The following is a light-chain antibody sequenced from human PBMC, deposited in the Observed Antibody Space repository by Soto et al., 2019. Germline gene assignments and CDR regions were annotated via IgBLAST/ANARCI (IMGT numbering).Light chain of an antibody. CDR1: QSISSY. V-gene: IGKV3-11*01. Sequence: EIVLTQSPATLSLSPGERATLSCRASQSISSYLAWYQQKPGQAPRLLIYDASNRATAIPARFSGSGSGTDFTLTISSLEPEDFALYYCQQRSNWPRTFGQGTTV. J-gene: IGKJ1*01. CDR2: DAS. CDR3: QQRSNWPRT.